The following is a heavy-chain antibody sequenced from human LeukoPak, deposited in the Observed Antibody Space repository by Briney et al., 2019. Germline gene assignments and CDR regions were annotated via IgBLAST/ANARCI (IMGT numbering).Heavy chain of an antibody. J-gene: IGHJ3*02. CDR3: ARRGRRVGNLGAFDI. D-gene: IGHD1-26*01. CDR2: IYYSGST. Sequence: SETLSLTCTVSGGSISSYYWSWIRQPPGKGLEWIGYIYYSGSTNYNPSLKSRVTISVDTSKNQFSLKLSSVTAADTAVYYCARRGRRVGNLGAFDIRGQGTMVTVSS. CDR1: GGSISSYY. V-gene: IGHV4-59*12.